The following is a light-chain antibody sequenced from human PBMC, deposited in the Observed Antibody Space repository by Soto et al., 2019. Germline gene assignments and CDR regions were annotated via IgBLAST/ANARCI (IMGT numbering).Light chain of an antibody. CDR2: AAS. J-gene: IGKJ1*01. Sequence: EIVLTQSPGTLSLSPVERATLSCMASQIITSNYVAWFQQSPGQAPRLLIYAASSRAAGIPDRFSGSGSGTDFTLTISRLEPEDFAVYYCQQYDSSPKTFGQGTKVDI. CDR1: QIITSNY. V-gene: IGKV3-20*01. CDR3: QQYDSSPKT.